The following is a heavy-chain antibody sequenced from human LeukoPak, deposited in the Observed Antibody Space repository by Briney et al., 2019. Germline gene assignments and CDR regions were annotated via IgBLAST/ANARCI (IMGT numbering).Heavy chain of an antibody. CDR2: ISGSGGST. V-gene: IGHV3-23*01. CDR3: AKSGCSGGSCYSASFDY. D-gene: IGHD2-15*01. CDR1: GFTFSSYA. Sequence: GGSLRLSCAASGFTFSSYAMSWVRQAPGKGLEWVSAISGSGGSTYYADSVKGRFTISRDNSKNTLYLQMNSLRAEDRAVYYCAKSGCSGGSCYSASFDYWGQGTLVTVSS. J-gene: IGHJ4*02.